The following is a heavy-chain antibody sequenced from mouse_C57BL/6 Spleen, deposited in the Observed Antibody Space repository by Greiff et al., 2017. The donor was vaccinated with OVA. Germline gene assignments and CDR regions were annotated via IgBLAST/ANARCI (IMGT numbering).Heavy chain of an antibody. D-gene: IGHD1-1*01. J-gene: IGHJ2*01. V-gene: IGHV1-75*01. Sequence: QVQLQQSGPELVKPGASVKISCKASGYTFTDYYINWVKQRPGQGLEWIGWIFPGSGSTYYNEKFKGQATLTVDKSSSTSSMLLSSLTSEDSAVYFCARGRYYGSSYDYWGQGTTLTVSS. CDR1: GYTFTDYY. CDR2: IFPGSGST. CDR3: ARGRYYGSSYDY.